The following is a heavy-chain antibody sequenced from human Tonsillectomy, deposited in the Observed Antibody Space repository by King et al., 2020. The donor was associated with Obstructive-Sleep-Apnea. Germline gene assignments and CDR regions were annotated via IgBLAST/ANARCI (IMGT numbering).Heavy chain of an antibody. CDR1: GGSISSTSYY. Sequence: QLQESGPGLVKPSETLSLTCTVSGGSISSTSYYWGWIRQPPGKGLEWIGSIYYSGSTYYNPSLKSLVTISVDTSKNHFSLKLSSVTAADTAVYYCARQKRVVVDFDYWGQRTLVTVSS. CDR2: IYYSGST. J-gene: IGHJ4*02. D-gene: IGHD3-22*01. V-gene: IGHV4-39*01. CDR3: ARQKRVVVDFDY.